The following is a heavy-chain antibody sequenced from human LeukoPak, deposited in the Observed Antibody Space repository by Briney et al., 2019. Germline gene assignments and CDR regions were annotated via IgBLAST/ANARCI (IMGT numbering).Heavy chain of an antibody. D-gene: IGHD3-22*01. J-gene: IGHJ5*02. Sequence: PGGSLRLSCAASGFTFSSYWMSWVRQAPGKGLEWVANIKQDGSEKYYVDSVKGRFTISRDNAKNSLYLQMNSLRTEDTAVYYCAREGVNYHDSSGYYAVSWGQGTLVTVSS. CDR1: GFTFSSYW. CDR2: IKQDGSEK. V-gene: IGHV3-7*01. CDR3: AREGVNYHDSSGYYAVS.